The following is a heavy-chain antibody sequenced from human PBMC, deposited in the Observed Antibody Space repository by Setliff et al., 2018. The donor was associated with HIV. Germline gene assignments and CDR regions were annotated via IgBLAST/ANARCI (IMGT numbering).Heavy chain of an antibody. CDR2: ISTSVSTI. CDR1: GFTFSDSY. J-gene: IGHJ6*03. D-gene: IGHD4-17*01. Sequence: PGGSLRLSCAASGFTFSDSYMSWVRQAPGKGLQWVSYISTSVSTIYYADSVKGRFTISRDNAKNSLYLQMNSLRAEDTAVYYCAREIQNCGANHWYCYMDVWGKGTTVTVSS. CDR3: AREIQNCGANHWYCYMDV. V-gene: IGHV3-11*01.